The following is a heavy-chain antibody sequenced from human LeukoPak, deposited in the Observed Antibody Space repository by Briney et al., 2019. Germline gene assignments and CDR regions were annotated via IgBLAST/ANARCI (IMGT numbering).Heavy chain of an antibody. J-gene: IGHJ4*02. D-gene: IGHD2/OR15-2a*01. Sequence: SQTLSLTCAISGDSVSGNSAVAWNWPRQSPSRGLEWLGRTYYRSKWNNDYAVSVKSRITINPDTSKNQFALHLNSVTPEDTAVYYCARGRNSGFDYWGQGTLVTVSS. CDR2: TYYRSKWNN. CDR3: ARGRNSGFDY. CDR1: GDSVSGNSAVA. V-gene: IGHV6-1*01.